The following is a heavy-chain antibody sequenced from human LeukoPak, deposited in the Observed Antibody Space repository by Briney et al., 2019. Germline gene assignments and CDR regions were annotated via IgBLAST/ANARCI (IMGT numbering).Heavy chain of an antibody. V-gene: IGHV4-34*01. J-gene: IGHJ4*02. Sequence: TSETLSLTCAVYGGPFSGYYWSWIRQPPGKGLDWIGESNHSGSANYHPSLKSRVTISVDMSKNQFSLKLSSVTAADTAVYYCARARGDYYDSSGYYSAFDYWGQGTLVTVSS. D-gene: IGHD3-22*01. CDR2: SNHSGSA. CDR1: GGPFSGYY. CDR3: ARARGDYYDSSGYYSAFDY.